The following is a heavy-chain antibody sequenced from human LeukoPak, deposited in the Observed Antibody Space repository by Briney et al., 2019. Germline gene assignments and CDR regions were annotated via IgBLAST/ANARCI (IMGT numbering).Heavy chain of an antibody. D-gene: IGHD5-12*01. CDR2: ISSSGSTI. Sequence: GGSLRLSCAASGFTFSDYYMNWIRQAPGKGLEWVSYISSSGSTICYADSVKGRFTISRDNAKNSLYLQMNRLRAEDTAVYYCARGWLLYYFDYWGQGTLVTVSS. CDR1: GFTFSDYY. V-gene: IGHV3-11*01. J-gene: IGHJ4*02. CDR3: ARGWLLYYFDY.